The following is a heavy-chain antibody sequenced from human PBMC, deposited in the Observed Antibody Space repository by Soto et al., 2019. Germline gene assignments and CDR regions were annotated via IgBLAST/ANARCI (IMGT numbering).Heavy chain of an antibody. CDR3: ARVGHCSGGSCYSGGWFDP. Sequence: SVKVSCKASGGTFSSYAISWVRQAPGQGLEWMGGIIPIFGTANYAQKFQGRVTITADESTSTAYMELSSLRSEDTAVYYCARVGHCSGGSCYSGGWFDPWGQGTLVTVSS. J-gene: IGHJ5*02. D-gene: IGHD2-15*01. CDR2: IIPIFGTA. V-gene: IGHV1-69*13. CDR1: GGTFSSYA.